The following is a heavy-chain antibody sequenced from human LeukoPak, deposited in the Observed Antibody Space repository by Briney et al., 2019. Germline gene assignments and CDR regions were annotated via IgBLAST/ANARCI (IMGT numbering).Heavy chain of an antibody. J-gene: IGHJ3*02. D-gene: IGHD4-23*01. CDR3: TRLRITTVVTAEYAFDI. V-gene: IGHV3-73*01. CDR1: GFTFSGSA. CDR2: IRSKANSYAT. Sequence: GGSLRLSCAASGFTFSGSAMHWVRQASGKGLEWVGRIRSKANSYATAYAASVKGRFTISRDDSKNTAYLQMNSLKTEDTAVYYCTRLRITTVVTAEYAFDIWGQGTMVTVSS.